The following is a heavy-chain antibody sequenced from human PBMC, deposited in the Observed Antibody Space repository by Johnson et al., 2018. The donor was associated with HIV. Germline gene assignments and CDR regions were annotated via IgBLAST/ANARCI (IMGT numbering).Heavy chain of an antibody. CDR3: VRDDGSDYDAFDI. CDR1: GFTFSDYY. Sequence: QVQLVESGGGLVKPGGSLRLSCAASGFTFSDYYMSWIRQAPGKGLEWVSYISSTKNTIYYADSVKGRFTISRDNAKNSLSLQMNSLRAEDTAVYYCVRDDGSDYDAFDIWGQGTLVTVSS. V-gene: IGHV3-11*04. J-gene: IGHJ3*02. CDR2: ISSTKNTI. D-gene: IGHD2-21*01.